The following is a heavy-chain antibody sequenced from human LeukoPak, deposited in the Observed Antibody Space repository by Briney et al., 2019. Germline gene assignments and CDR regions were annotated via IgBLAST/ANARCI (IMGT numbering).Heavy chain of an antibody. CDR2: ISGSGGST. CDR3: ARRFCSSTSCYAGLDQ. Sequence: GGSLRLSCAASGFTFSSYAMSWVRQAPGKGLEWVSAISGSGGSTYHADSVKGRFTISRDNSKNTPYLQMNSLRAGDTALYYCARRFCSSTSCYAGLDQWGQGTLVTVSS. CDR1: GFTFSSYA. D-gene: IGHD2-2*01. V-gene: IGHV3-23*01. J-gene: IGHJ4*02.